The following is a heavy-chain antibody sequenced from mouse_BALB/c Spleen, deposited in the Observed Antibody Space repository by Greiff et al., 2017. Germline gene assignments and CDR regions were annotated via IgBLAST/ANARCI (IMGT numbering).Heavy chain of an antibody. J-gene: IGHJ4*01. CDR3: ARWLLLYYAMDY. D-gene: IGHD2-3*01. V-gene: IGHV14-1*02. CDR2: IDPENGNT. Sequence: VQLQQSGAELVRPGALVKLSCKASGFNIKDYYMHWVKQRPEHGLEWIGWIDPENGNTIYDPKFQGKASITADTSANTAYLQLSSLTSEDTAVYYCARWLLLYYAMDYWGQGTSVTVSS. CDR1: GFNIKDYY.